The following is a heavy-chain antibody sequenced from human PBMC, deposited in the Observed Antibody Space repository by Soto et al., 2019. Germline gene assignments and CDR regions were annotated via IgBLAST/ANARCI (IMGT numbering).Heavy chain of an antibody. J-gene: IGHJ6*02. CDR2: VYYSGST. Sequence: PSETLSLTCTVSGGSISSYYWHWIRQHPGKGLEWIGYVYYSGSTNYNPSLKSRVTISVDTSKNQFSLKLSSVTAADTAVYYCARGAYYYYYGMDVWGQGTTVTVSS. CDR3: ARGAYYYYYGMDV. D-gene: IGHD3-10*01. CDR1: GGSISSYY. V-gene: IGHV4-59*12.